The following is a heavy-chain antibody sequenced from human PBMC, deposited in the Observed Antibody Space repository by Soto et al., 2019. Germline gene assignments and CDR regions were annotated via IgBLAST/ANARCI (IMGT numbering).Heavy chain of an antibody. CDR3: ARGVVVAAYRGRWFDP. CDR1: GGSISSINW. CDR2: IYHSGST. Sequence: SETLSLTCAVSGGSISSINWWLWVRQPPGKGLEWIGEIYHSGSTNYNPSLKSRVTISVDKSKNQFSLKLSSVTAADTAVYYCARGVVVAAYRGRWFDPWGQGTLVTVSS. J-gene: IGHJ5*02. V-gene: IGHV4-4*02. D-gene: IGHD2-15*01.